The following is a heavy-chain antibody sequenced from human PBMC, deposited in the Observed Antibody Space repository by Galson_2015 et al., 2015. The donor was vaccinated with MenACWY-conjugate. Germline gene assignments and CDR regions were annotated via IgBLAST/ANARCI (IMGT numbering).Heavy chain of an antibody. CDR1: GDSISSKSYS. CDR3: WRVRGTTGTDS. D-gene: IGHD1-1*01. CDR2: SYSSGNT. Sequence: SETLSLTCTVSGDSISSKSYSWGWVRQPPGQGLEWIGTSYSSGNTHYNPSLKSRVTISVDTSENQFSLKLTSVTTADTAVYYCWRVRGTTGTDSWGQGTLVPVSS. J-gene: IGHJ4*02. V-gene: IGHV4-39*07.